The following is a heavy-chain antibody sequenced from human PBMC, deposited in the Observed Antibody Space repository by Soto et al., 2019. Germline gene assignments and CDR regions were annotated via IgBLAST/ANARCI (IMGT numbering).Heavy chain of an antibody. J-gene: IGHJ4*02. V-gene: IGHV4-39*01. CDR1: GGSILDSTYY. Sequence: PSETLSLTCTVSGGSILDSTYYWAWIRQSPGKGLEWIGTIFYSGGTFYTPSLKSRVTMSVDTSNNQFSLKLSSVTAADTAVYYCSRRWGRSFDYWGQGTLVTVSS. D-gene: IGHD2-15*01. CDR2: IFYSGGT. CDR3: SRRWGRSFDY.